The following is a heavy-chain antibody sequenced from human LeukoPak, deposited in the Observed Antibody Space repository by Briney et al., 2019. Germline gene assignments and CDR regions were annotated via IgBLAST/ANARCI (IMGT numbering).Heavy chain of an antibody. CDR3: VKGASSTALITWDL. CDR1: GFTFSTYA. Sequence: PGGSLRLSCAASGFTFSTYAMTWFRQAPGKGLEWVSGISRDGGTIYYAQSVKGRFTVSRDNSKDTLYLQMNSLRAGDTAVYYCVKGASSTALITWDLWGQGTLVTVSS. J-gene: IGHJ5*02. D-gene: IGHD6-13*01. V-gene: IGHV3-23*01. CDR2: ISRDGGTI.